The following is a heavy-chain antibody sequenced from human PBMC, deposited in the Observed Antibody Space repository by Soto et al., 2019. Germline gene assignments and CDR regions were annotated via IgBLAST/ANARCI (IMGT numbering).Heavy chain of an antibody. J-gene: IGHJ3*02. Sequence: EVQLVESGGGLVKPGGSLRLSCAASGFTFSSYSMNWVRQAPGKGLEWVSSISSSSSYIYYADSVKGRFTISRDNAKNSLYLQRNSLRAEDTAVYYCARGAYYGSGSGLRAFDIWGQGTMVTVSS. CDR3: ARGAYYGSGSGLRAFDI. D-gene: IGHD3-10*01. CDR2: ISSSSSYI. CDR1: GFTFSSYS. V-gene: IGHV3-21*01.